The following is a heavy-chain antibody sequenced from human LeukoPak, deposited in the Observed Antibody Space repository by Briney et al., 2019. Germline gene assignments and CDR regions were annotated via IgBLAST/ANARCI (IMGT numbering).Heavy chain of an antibody. CDR1: GYTFTSYG. V-gene: IGHV1-18*01. CDR3: ARGAGKDIVVVPAAMRYWFDP. J-gene: IGHJ5*02. Sequence: ASVKVSCKASGYTFTSYGISWVRQAPGQGLEWMGWISAYNGNTNYAQKLQGRVTMTTDTSTSTAYMELRSLRSDDTAVYYCARGAGKDIVVVPAAMRYWFDPWGQGTLVTVSS. D-gene: IGHD2-2*01. CDR2: ISAYNGNT.